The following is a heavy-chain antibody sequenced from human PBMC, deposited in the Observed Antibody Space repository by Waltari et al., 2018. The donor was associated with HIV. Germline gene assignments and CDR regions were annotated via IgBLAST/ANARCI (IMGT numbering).Heavy chain of an antibody. V-gene: IGHV3-30*02. CDR2: IQYDGSNR. D-gene: IGHD2-8*01. J-gene: IGHJ5*02. CDR3: ARDKLGVWSRFDP. Sequence: QVQLVESGGGVVQPGGSLRLPCAASGFTFSTYGMHWVRQAPGRGLEWVTFIQYDGSNRYYADSVKGRVTISRDNSKNTLYLQLNSLRTEDTAVYYCARDKLGVWSRFDPWGQGTLVTVSS. CDR1: GFTFSTYG.